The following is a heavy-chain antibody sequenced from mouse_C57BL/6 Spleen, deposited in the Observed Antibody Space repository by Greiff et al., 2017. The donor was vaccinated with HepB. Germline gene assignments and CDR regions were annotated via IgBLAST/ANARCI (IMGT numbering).Heavy chain of an antibody. CDR2: ISSGSSTI. CDR3: ARWYYGSEETRYFDY. V-gene: IGHV5-17*01. J-gene: IGHJ2*01. D-gene: IGHD1-1*01. CDR1: GFTFSDYG. Sequence: EVKLMESGGGLVKPGGSLKLSCAASGFTFSDYGMHWVRQAPEKGLEWVAYISSGSSTIYYADTVKGRFTISRDNAKNTLFLQMTSLRSEDTAMYYCARWYYGSEETRYFDYWGQGTTLTVSS.